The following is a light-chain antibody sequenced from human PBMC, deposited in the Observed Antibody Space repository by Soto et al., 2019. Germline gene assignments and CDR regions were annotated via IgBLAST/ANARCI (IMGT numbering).Light chain of an antibody. J-gene: IGLJ3*02. Sequence: QSALTQPRSVSGSPGQSVTISCTGTSRDVGGYNYVSWYQQHPGKAPKLIIYDVYKRPSGVPDRFSGSKSGNTASLTISGLQAEDESDYYCCSYAGSFVVFGGGTKLTVL. CDR2: DVY. CDR3: CSYAGSFVV. CDR1: SRDVGGYNY. V-gene: IGLV2-11*01.